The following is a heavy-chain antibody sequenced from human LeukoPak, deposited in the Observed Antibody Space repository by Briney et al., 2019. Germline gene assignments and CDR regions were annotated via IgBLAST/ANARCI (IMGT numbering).Heavy chain of an antibody. V-gene: IGHV1-69*05. CDR1: GGTFSGYG. J-gene: IGHJ4*02. CDR2: IIPIFVTT. D-gene: IGHD6-6*01. Sequence: SVKVSCKASGGTFSGYGLSWVRQAPGQGLEWMGGIIPIFVTTNYAQKFQGRVTITTDDSTSTAYMELSSLRSEDTAVYYCARDVLAARHPTYFDYWGQGTLVTVSS. CDR3: ARDVLAARHPTYFDY.